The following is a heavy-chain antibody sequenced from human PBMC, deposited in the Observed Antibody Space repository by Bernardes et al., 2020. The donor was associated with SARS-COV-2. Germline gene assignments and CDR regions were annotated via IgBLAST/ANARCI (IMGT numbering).Heavy chain of an antibody. D-gene: IGHD2-21*02. CDR1: GFTLETFA. CDR2: VSGSGNT. V-gene: IGHV3-23*01. Sequence: GGSLRLSCAASGFTLETFAMSWVRQVPGRWMEWVSGVSGSGNTYYAETVKGRFTISRDSSKTILFLQMNDLRAEDTAVYYCAKDYCGADCDFFDYWGQGTVVTVSS. CDR3: AKDYCGADCDFFDY. J-gene: IGHJ4*02.